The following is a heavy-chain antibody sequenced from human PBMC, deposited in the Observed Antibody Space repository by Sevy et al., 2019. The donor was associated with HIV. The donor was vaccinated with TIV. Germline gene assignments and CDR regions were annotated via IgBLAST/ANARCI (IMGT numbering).Heavy chain of an antibody. J-gene: IGHJ4*02. Sequence: GGSLRLSCAVSGVTVSSNYMSWVRQAPGEGLQWVSLLYPGGATYYPDSVEGRFTVSADRSKNTMYLHLSRLRVDDTAVYYCARGGLESNWSSSFDYWGQGTLVTISS. CDR2: LYPGGAT. D-gene: IGHD6-13*01. CDR1: GVTVSSNY. CDR3: ARGGLESNWSSSFDY. V-gene: IGHV3-53*01.